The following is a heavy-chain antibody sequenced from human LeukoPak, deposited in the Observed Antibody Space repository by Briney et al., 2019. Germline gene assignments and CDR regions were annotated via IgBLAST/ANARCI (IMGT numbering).Heavy chain of an antibody. J-gene: IGHJ4*02. D-gene: IGHD6-13*01. CDR3: ASGSSWYPLGYFDY. V-gene: IGHV3-48*04. CDR2: ISSSSSTI. CDR1: GFTFSSYS. Sequence: GGSLRLSCAASGFTFSSYSMNWVRQAPGKGLEWVSYISSSSSTIYYADSVKGRFTISRDNAKNSLYLQMNSLRAEDTAVYYCASGSSWYPLGYFDYWGQGTLVTVSS.